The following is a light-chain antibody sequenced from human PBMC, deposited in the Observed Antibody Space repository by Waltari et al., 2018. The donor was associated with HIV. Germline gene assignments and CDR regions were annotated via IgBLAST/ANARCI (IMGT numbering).Light chain of an antibody. V-gene: IGLV1-44*01. CDR1: NSNIGSNS. CDR2: SNN. Sequence: QSVLTQPPSASGTPGQRVTISCSGRNSNIGSNSVNLYQQVPGTAPKRLIYSNNQRPSVVPDRCSGSKSGNSASLAISGLRSEDEADYYCAAWDDSRNGEVIFGGGTKLTVL. J-gene: IGLJ2*01. CDR3: AAWDDSRNGEVI.